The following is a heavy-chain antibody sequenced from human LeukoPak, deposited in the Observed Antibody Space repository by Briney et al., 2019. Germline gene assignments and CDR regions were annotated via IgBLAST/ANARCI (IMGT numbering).Heavy chain of an antibody. Sequence: ASVKVSCKAPGGTFSSYAISWVRQAPGQGLEWMGGIIPIFGTANYAQKFQGRVTITADESTSTAYMELSSLRSEDTAVYYCARGYEEFLFAYFDYWGQGTLVTVSS. CDR1: GGTFSSYA. CDR2: IIPIFGTA. J-gene: IGHJ4*02. V-gene: IGHV1-69*13. D-gene: IGHD5-12*01. CDR3: ARGYEEFLFAYFDY.